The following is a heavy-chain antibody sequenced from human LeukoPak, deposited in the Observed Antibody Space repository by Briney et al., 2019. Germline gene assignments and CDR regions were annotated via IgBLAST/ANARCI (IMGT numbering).Heavy chain of an antibody. Sequence: PSETLSLTCAVYGGSFSGYYWSWIRQPPGKGLEWIGEINHSGSTNYNPSFKSRVTISVDTSENQFSLKLSSVTAADTAVYYCARGGYSYGYYYYYYMDVWGKGTTVTVSS. D-gene: IGHD5-18*01. J-gene: IGHJ6*03. V-gene: IGHV4-34*01. CDR1: GGSFSGYY. CDR2: INHSGST. CDR3: ARGGYSYGYYYYYYMDV.